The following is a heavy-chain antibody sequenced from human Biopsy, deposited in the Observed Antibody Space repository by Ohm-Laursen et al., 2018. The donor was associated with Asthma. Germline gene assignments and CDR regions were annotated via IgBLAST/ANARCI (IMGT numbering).Heavy chain of an antibody. V-gene: IGHV4-39*01. CDR2: IPYTGSA. CDR3: ARHWDWGSFFDY. D-gene: IGHD7-27*01. J-gene: IGHJ4*02. CDR1: GGSMSSSSYY. Sequence: GTLSLTCTVSGGSMSSSSYYWGWIRQPPGKGLEWMGSIPYTGSAYHNPSLKSRFTISVDTSKNLFSLKLSSVTAADTAVYYCARHWDWGSFFDYWGQGTPVTVSS.